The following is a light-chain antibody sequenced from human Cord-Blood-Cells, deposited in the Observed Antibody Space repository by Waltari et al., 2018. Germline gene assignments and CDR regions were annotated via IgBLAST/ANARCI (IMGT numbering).Light chain of an antibody. J-gene: IGKJ4*01. CDR3: QQYYSTPLT. Sequence: DIVMTKSPDSLAVSLGERATINCKSSQSVLYSSNNKNYLAWYQKKPGQPPKLLIYWASTRESGVPDRFSGSGSGTDFTLTISSLQAEDVAVYYCQQYYSTPLTFGGGTKVEIK. CDR1: QSVLYSSNNKNY. V-gene: IGKV4-1*01. CDR2: WAS.